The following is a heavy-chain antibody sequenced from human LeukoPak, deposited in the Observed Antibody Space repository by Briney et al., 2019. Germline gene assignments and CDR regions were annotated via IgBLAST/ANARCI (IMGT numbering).Heavy chain of an antibody. D-gene: IGHD5-12*01. J-gene: IGHJ4*02. CDR2: INTDGSTT. CDR3: ASDIVATSGDF. Sequence: GGSLRLSCAASGFTFSNDWMHWVRQAPGKGLVWVSRINTDGSTTTYADSVKGRFTISRDNAKNTLYLQMNSLRVEDTAVYYCASDIVATSGDFWGQGTLVSVSS. CDR1: GFTFSNDW. V-gene: IGHV3-74*01.